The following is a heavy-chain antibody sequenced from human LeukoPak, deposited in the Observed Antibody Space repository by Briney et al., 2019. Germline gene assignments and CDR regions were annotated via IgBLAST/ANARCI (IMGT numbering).Heavy chain of an antibody. J-gene: IGHJ4*02. D-gene: IGHD1-26*01. CDR3: VRERGFRGSYYYDH. CDR1: GFMYSGFD. Sequence: GGSLRLSCVASGFMYSGFDMSWVRQAPGKGLEWVSYISSGSSTMYYAESVKGRFTISRDNAKTSLFLQMSGLRDEDTAVYYCVRERGFRGSYYYDHWGQGALVTVSS. V-gene: IGHV3-48*02. CDR2: ISSGSSTM.